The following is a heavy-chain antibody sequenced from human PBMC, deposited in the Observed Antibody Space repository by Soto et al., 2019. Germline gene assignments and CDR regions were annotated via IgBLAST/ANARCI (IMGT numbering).Heavy chain of an antibody. CDR2: FDPENGDT. Sequence: QVQVEQSGAEVKKPGASVKVSCKVSGHTLTYLSIHWVRQAPGKGLEWMGGFDPENGDTTYLQKFLGRVTMTEDTSTDTAYMELSSLRSDDTDVYYCAIGGTKWIQSPFDYWGRGTLVTVSS. J-gene: IGHJ4*02. D-gene: IGHD5-18*01. CDR3: AIGGTKWIQSPFDY. V-gene: IGHV1-24*01. CDR1: GHTLTYLS.